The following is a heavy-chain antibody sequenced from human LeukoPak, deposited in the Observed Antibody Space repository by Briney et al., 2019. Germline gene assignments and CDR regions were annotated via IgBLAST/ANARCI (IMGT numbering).Heavy chain of an antibody. J-gene: IGHJ3*02. CDR1: GFTFNNYN. D-gene: IGHD2-15*01. CDR2: ITSSGTYI. CDR3: ARDIGYCSGGSCWANDAFDI. Sequence: GGSLRLSCAASGFTFNNYNMNWVRQAPGKALEWVSSITSSGTYIFYADSVKGRFTISRDNAKNTLYLQMNSLRAEDTAVYYCARDIGYCSGGSCWANDAFDIWGQGTMVTVSS. V-gene: IGHV3-21*04.